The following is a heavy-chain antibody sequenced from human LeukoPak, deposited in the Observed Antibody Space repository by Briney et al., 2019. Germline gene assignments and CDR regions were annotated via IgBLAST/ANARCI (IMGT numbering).Heavy chain of an antibody. D-gene: IGHD3-16*01. CDR2: INSDGSTT. V-gene: IGHV3-74*01. J-gene: IGHJ4*02. CDR1: GYTFSTYW. CDR3: ARDLRGIGDETAY. Sequence: GGSLRLSCAASGYTFSTYWMHRVRQAPGKWLVWVSRINSDGSTTSYADSVKGRFTISRDNAKNTLYLHMNSLRAEDTAVYYCARDLRGIGDETAYWGQGTLVTVSS.